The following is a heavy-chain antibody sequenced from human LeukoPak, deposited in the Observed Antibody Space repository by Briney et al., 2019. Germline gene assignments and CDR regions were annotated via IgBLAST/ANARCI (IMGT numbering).Heavy chain of an antibody. V-gene: IGHV3-30*04. J-gene: IGHJ4*02. CDR1: GFTFSSYA. CDR3: ARDPCGDDYNCYFDY. Sequence: GRSLRLSCAASGFTFSSYAMHWVRQVPGKGLEWVAVISSDGSRKYSADSVKGRFTISRDNSKNTLYLQMNSLRPKDTAVYYCARDPCGDDYNCYFDYWGQGTLVTVSS. CDR2: ISSDGSRK. D-gene: IGHD5-24*01.